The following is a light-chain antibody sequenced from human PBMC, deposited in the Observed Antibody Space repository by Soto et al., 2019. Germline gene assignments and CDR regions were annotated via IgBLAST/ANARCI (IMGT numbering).Light chain of an antibody. Sequence: EVVMTQSPATLSVSPGERATLSCRASQSISNNLAWYQQKPGQAPRLLIHGASTRATGIPARFSGSGSGTEFTLTISSLQSEDFAVYYCQQCTNWPKTFGQGTKVEIK. J-gene: IGKJ1*01. CDR3: QQCTNWPKT. CDR2: GAS. V-gene: IGKV3-15*01. CDR1: QSISNN.